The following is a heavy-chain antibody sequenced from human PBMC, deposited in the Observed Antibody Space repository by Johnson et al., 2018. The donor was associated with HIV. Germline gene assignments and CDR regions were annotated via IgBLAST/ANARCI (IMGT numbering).Heavy chain of an antibody. D-gene: IGHD6-13*01. CDR1: GFTVSSNE. CDR2: ISGGST. J-gene: IGHJ3*02. CDR3: AKVAVATAAGGVALDI. V-gene: IGHV3-38-3*01. Sequence: VQLVESGGGLVKPGGSLRLSCAASGFTVSSNEMSWVRQAPGKGLEWVSSISGGSTYYADSRKGRFTISRDNSKSTLYLQMNSLRAEDTAVYYCAKVAVATAAGGVALDIWGPGTMVIVSS.